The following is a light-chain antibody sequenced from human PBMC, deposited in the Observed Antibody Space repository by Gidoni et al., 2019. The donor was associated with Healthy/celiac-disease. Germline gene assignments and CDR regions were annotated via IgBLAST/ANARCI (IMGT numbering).Light chain of an antibody. CDR3: QQYYSTSWT. CDR1: QSVLYSSNNKNY. CDR2: WAS. Sequence: DIVMTQSPDSLAVSLGERATINCKSSQSVLYSSNNKNYLALYQQKPGQPPKLLIYWASTRESGVPYRFSGSGSGTDFTLTSSSLQAEDVAVYYCQQYYSTSWTFGQGTKVEIK. V-gene: IGKV4-1*01. J-gene: IGKJ1*01.